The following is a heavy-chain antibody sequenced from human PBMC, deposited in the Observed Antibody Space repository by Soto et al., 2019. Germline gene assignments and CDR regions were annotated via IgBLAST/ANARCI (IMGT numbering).Heavy chain of an antibody. Sequence: ASVKVSCKASGYTFTGYYMHWVRQAPGQGLEWMGWINPNSGGTNYAQKFQGWVTMTRDTSISTAYMELSRLRSDDTAVYYCARGTYYYDSSGYNHFDYWGQGTLVTVSS. V-gene: IGHV1-2*04. D-gene: IGHD3-22*01. J-gene: IGHJ4*02. CDR1: GYTFTGYY. CDR3: ARGTYYYDSSGYNHFDY. CDR2: INPNSGGT.